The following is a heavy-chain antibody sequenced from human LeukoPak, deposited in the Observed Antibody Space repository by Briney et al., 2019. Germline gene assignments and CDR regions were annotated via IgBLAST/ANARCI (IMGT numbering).Heavy chain of an antibody. J-gene: IGHJ4*02. Sequence: GGSLRLSCAASGFTFSSYEVNWVRQAPGKGLEWVSYINRSGNIIYYADSVKGRFTISRDNAKNSLYLQMNSLRAEDTAVYYCARDHRPNWGQGTLVTVSS. CDR1: GFTFSSYE. CDR3: ARDHRPN. CDR2: INRSGNII. V-gene: IGHV3-48*03.